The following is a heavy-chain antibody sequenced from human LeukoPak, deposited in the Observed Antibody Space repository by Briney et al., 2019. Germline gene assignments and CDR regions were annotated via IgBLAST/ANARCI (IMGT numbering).Heavy chain of an antibody. Sequence: PGGSLRLSCAASGFTFSSYGMHWVRQARGKWLEWVAFIRYDGSNKYYADSVKGRFTISRDNSKNTLYLQMNSLRAEDTAVYYCAKDYYGSGSYYNGDTDYWGQGTLVTVSS. D-gene: IGHD3-10*01. V-gene: IGHV3-30*02. CDR1: GFTFSSYG. CDR2: IRYDGSNK. CDR3: AKDYYGSGSYYNGDTDY. J-gene: IGHJ4*02.